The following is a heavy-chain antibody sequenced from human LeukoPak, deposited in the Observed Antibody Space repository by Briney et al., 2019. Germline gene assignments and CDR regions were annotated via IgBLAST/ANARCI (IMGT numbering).Heavy chain of an antibody. Sequence: GESLKISSKASGYTFTHQWIGWVRQKCGSGLEWMGIIYPRDSDTRYSPSFHGHVSISADTSINTAYLEWSRLEASETAIYYCARHSDVIGAIWGQGTLVTVSS. V-gene: IGHV5-51*01. J-gene: IGHJ4*02. CDR1: GYTFTHQW. D-gene: IGHD3-10*01. CDR3: ARHSDVIGAI. CDR2: IYPRDSDT.